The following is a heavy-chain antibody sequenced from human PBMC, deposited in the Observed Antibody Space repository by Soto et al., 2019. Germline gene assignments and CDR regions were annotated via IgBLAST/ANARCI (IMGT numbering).Heavy chain of an antibody. V-gene: IGHV1-69*02. D-gene: IGHD2-2*01. CDR1: GGTFSSYT. CDR3: AIPGLGYCSSTSCPAFDI. CDR2: IIPILGIA. J-gene: IGHJ3*02. Sequence: ASVKVSCKASGGTFSSYTISWVRQAPGQGLEWMGRIIPILGIANYAQKFQGRVTITADKSTSTAYMELSSLRSEDTAVYYCAIPGLGYCSSTSCPAFDIWGQGTMVPGS.